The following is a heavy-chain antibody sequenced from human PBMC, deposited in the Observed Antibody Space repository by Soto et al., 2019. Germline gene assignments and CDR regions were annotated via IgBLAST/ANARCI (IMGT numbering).Heavy chain of an antibody. D-gene: IGHD2-15*01. CDR1: GDSVSSNSAA. CDR2: TYYRSKWYN. V-gene: IGHV6-1*01. CDR3: ARDRTVAAEYYFDY. J-gene: IGHJ4*02. Sequence: TLSLTCAISGDSVSSNSAAWDWIRHSPSRGLEWLGRTYYRSKWYNDYAVSVKSRITINPDTSKNQFSLQLNSVTPEDTAVYYCARDRTVAAEYYFDYWGQGTLVTVSS.